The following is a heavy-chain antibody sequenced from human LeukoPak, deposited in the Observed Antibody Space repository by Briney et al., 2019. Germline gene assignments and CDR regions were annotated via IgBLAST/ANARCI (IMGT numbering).Heavy chain of an antibody. J-gene: IGHJ4*02. Sequence: PSQTLSLTCAISGDSVSSNSAAWNWIRHSPSRGLGWLGRTYYRSKWYNDYAVSVKSRITINPDTSKNQFSLQLNSVTPEDTAVYYCARGPNYYGSGSYDYWGQGTLVTVSS. CDR3: ARGPNYYGSGSYDY. D-gene: IGHD3-10*01. CDR1: GDSVSSNSAA. CDR2: TYYRSKWYN. V-gene: IGHV6-1*01.